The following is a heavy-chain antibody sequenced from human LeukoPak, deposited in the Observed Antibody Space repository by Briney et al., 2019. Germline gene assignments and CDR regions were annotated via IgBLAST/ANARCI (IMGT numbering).Heavy chain of an antibody. J-gene: IGHJ4*02. CDR2: ISGSGSST. D-gene: IGHD6-25*01. CDR1: GFTFSSYA. CDR3: AKAQRPPILYYFDY. Sequence: HTGGSLRLSCPASGFTFSSYAMSWVRQAPGKGLEWVSGISGSGSSTNYADSVKGRFTISRDNSKKTLYLQMNSLRAEDTAIYYCAKAQRPPILYYFDYWGQGTLVTVSS. V-gene: IGHV3-23*01.